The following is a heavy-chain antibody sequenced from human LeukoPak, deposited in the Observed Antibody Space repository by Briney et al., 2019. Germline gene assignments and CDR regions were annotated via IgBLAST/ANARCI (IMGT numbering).Heavy chain of an antibody. CDR1: GFTFSSYA. CDR3: AKDRWELRGYFNY. CDR2: INGAGGTT. J-gene: IGHJ4*02. V-gene: IGHV3-23*01. Sequence: GGSLRLSCAASGFTFSSYAMTWVRQAPGKGLEWVSTINGAGGTTYYPDSVKGRFTISRDNSKKTLYLQMNSLRAEDTAVYYCAKDRWELRGYFNYWGQGTLVTVSS. D-gene: IGHD1-26*01.